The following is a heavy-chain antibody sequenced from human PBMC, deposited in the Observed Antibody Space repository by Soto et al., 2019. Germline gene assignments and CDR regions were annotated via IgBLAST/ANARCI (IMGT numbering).Heavy chain of an antibody. CDR3: AREHPRGSSWFYYGMDV. Sequence: SVKVSCKASGYTFTSYYMHWVRQAPGQGLEWMGIINPSGGSTSYAQKFQGRVTMTRDTSTSTVYMELSSLRSEDTAVYYCAREHPRGSSWFYYGMDVWGQGTTVTVSS. V-gene: IGHV1-46*01. J-gene: IGHJ6*02. CDR1: GYTFTSYY. D-gene: IGHD6-13*01. CDR2: INPSGGST.